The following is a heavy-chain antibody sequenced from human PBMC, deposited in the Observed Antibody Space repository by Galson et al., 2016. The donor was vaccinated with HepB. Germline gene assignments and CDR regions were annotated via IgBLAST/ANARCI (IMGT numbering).Heavy chain of an antibody. D-gene: IGHD6-19*01. Sequence: ETLSLTCGVSGASITSGHYWSCVRQPPGKGLEWIGEMSQTGGTNYNPSPKSRVTIALDKSNNQFSVKITSMTAADTAVYYCAASSGWWRLDSWGQGVLVTVSS. CDR3: AASSGWWRLDS. CDR1: GASITSGHY. V-gene: IGHV4-4*02. CDR2: MSQTGGT. J-gene: IGHJ4*02.